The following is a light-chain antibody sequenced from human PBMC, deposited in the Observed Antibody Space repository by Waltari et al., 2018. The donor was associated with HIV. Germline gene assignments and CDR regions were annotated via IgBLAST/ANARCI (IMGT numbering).Light chain of an antibody. CDR2: QCS. CDR1: KLADKF. J-gene: IGLJ2*01. CDR3: QAWDADHAV. V-gene: IGLV3-1*01. Sequence: ELTQPPSVSVPSGQTASIPCSGEKLADKFPCWYQKKPGQPPILLVYQCSRRPSGIPARFSASKSANTATLTVRGAQPLDEADYFCQAWDADHAVFGGGTTLTVL.